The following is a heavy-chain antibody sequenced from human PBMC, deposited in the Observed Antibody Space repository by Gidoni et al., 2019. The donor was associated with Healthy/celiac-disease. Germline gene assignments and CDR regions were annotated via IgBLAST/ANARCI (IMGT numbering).Heavy chain of an antibody. CDR3: ARDLHQEGGVALGAFDI. Sequence: EVQLVESGGGLVQPGGSLRLSCEASGFTFSSYWMSWVRQAPGKGLEWVANIKQDGSEKYYVDSVKGRFTISRDNAKNSLYLQMNSLRAEDTAVYYCARDLHQEGGVALGAFDIWGQGTMVTVSS. CDR1: GFTFSSYW. V-gene: IGHV3-7*01. D-gene: IGHD3-3*01. CDR2: IKQDGSEK. J-gene: IGHJ3*02.